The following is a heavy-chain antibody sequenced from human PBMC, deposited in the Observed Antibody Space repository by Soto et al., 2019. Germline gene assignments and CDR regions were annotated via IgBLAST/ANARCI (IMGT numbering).Heavy chain of an antibody. CDR3: ASGDDILTGYYDYYYYGMDV. CDR1: GGSVSSGSYY. CDR2: IYYSGST. Sequence: SETLSLACTVSGGSVSSGSYYWSWIRQPPGKGLEWIGYIYYSGSTNYNPSLKSRVTISVDTSKNQFSLKLSSVTAADTAVYYCASGDDILTGYYDYYYYGMDVRAQRTTDTGSS. V-gene: IGHV4-61*01. D-gene: IGHD3-9*01. J-gene: IGHJ6*02.